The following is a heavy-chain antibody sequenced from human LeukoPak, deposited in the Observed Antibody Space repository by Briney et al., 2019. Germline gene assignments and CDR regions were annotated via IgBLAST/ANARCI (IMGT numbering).Heavy chain of an antibody. Sequence: SETLSLTCSVTGGSITYHYWSWIRQSAGKGLEWIGRIQTSGSPRYNPSLKSRVTMSVDTSKNQFSLKLSSVNVADTGVYYCVRDVGTSDAFDNWGQGTMVIVSS. CDR1: GGSITYHY. CDR2: IQTSGSP. J-gene: IGHJ3*02. D-gene: IGHD1-1*01. CDR3: VRDVGTSDAFDN. V-gene: IGHV4-4*07.